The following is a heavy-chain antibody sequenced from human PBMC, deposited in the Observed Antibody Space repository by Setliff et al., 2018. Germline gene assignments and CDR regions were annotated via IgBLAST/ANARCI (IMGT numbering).Heavy chain of an antibody. Sequence: PGGSLRLSCATSGFTFSSYWMSWVRQAQGKGLEWVANIKQDGSGKYYVDSVKGRFTISRDNAKNSLHLQMNSLRAEDTAVYYCARDSGRMNYWGQGTLVTVSS. CDR3: ARDSGRMNY. CDR1: GFTFSSYW. J-gene: IGHJ4*02. CDR2: IKQDGSGK. V-gene: IGHV3-7*03.